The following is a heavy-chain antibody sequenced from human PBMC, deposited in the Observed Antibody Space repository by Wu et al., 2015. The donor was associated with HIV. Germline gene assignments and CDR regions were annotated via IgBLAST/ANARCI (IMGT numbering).Heavy chain of an antibody. Sequence: QVQLVQSGAEVKKPGASVKVSCKASGYTFTSYDINWVRQATGQGLEWMGWMNPNTGNTGYAQRIQGRVTLTRNVSISTAYLELSGLTSEDTAVYYCARGVPSAGGFDLWGQGTLVTVSS. J-gene: IGHJ4*02. V-gene: IGHV1-8*01. CDR1: GYTFTSYD. D-gene: IGHD6-13*01. CDR2: MNPNTGNT. CDR3: ARGVPSAGGFDL.